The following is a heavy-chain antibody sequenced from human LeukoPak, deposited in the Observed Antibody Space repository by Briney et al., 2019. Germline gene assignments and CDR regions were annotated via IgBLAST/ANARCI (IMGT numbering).Heavy chain of an antibody. J-gene: IGHJ1*01. CDR3: AKSSLAAATEYFQH. Sequence: GGSLRLSCAASGFTFSSYAMHWVRQAPGKGLEWVAVISYDGSNKYYADSVKGRFTISRDNSKNTLYLQMNSLRAEDTAVYYCAKSSLAAATEYFQHWGQGTLVTVSS. CDR1: GFTFSSYA. CDR2: ISYDGSNK. V-gene: IGHV3-30-3*02. D-gene: IGHD6-13*01.